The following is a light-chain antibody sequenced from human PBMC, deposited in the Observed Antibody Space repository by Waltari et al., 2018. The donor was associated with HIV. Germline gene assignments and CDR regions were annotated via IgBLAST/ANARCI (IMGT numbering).Light chain of an antibody. CDR3: QQYNNWPRT. J-gene: IGKJ2*01. V-gene: IGKV3-15*01. CDR1: QSVSSN. CDR2: GAS. Sequence: EIVMTQSPATLSVSPGERATLSCRARQSVSSNLAWHQQKPGQAPRLLIYGASTRATGIPARFSGSGSGTEFTLTISSLQSEDFAVYYCQQYNNWPRTFGQGTKLEIK.